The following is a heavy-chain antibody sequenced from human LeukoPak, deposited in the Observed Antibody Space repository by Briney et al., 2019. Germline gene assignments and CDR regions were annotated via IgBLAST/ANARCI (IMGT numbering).Heavy chain of an antibody. J-gene: IGHJ4*02. CDR2: ISGSGGST. CDR3: AKDRRMIVVGTDLDY. Sequence: GGSLRLSCAASGFTFRTSGMNWVRQAPGKGLEWVSAISGSGGSTHYADSVKGRFTISRDNSKNTLYLQMNSLRAEDTAVYYCAKDRRMIVVGTDLDYWGQGTLVTVSS. CDR1: GFTFRTSG. D-gene: IGHD3-22*01. V-gene: IGHV3-23*01.